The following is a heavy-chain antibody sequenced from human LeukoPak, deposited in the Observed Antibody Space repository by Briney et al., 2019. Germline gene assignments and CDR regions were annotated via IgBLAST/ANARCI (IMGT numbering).Heavy chain of an antibody. J-gene: IGHJ4*02. CDR3: ARVGVGATDY. Sequence: PSETLSLTCTVSGGSISSGSYYWSWIRQPAGKGLEWIGRIYTSGSTNYNPSLKSRVTISVDASKNQFSLKLSSVTAADTAVYYCARVGVGATDYWGQGTLVTVSS. CDR2: IYTSGST. V-gene: IGHV4-61*02. CDR1: GGSISSGSYY. D-gene: IGHD1-26*01.